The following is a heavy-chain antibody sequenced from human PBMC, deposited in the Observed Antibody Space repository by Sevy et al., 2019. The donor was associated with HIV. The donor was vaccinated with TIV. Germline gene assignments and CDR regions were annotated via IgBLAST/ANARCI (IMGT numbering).Heavy chain of an antibody. CDR1: GGSISSYY. CDR2: IYYTGSA. CDR3: ARVFRYCSSTSCYMRWFDS. Sequence: SETLSLTCTVSGGSISSYYWSWIRQPPGKGLEWIGYIYYTGSANYNPSLKSRVTISVDMSKNQFSLKLRSVTAADTAVYYCARVFRYCSSTSCYMRWFDSWGQGTLVTVSS. V-gene: IGHV4-59*01. D-gene: IGHD2-2*02. J-gene: IGHJ5*01.